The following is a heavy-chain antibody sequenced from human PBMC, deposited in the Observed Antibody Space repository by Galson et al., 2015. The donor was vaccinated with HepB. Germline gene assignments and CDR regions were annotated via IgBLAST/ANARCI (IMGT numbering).Heavy chain of an antibody. D-gene: IGHD2-2*01. CDR1: GYTLTELS. CDR3: ATTGVIVPAANAFDI. Sequence: SVKVSCKVSGYTLTELSMHWVRQAPGKGLEWMGGFDPEDGETIYAQKFQGRVTLTEDKSTDTAYMELSSLRSEDTAMYYCATTGVIVPAANAFDIWGQGGMVTVSS. V-gene: IGHV1-24*01. CDR2: FDPEDGET. J-gene: IGHJ3*02.